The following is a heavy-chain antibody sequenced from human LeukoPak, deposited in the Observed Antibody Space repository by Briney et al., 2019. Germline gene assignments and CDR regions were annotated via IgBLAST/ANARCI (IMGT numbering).Heavy chain of an antibody. CDR2: ISSIGSTI. J-gene: IGHJ4*02. CDR1: GFTFSSYE. CDR3: ARALFHYYDSSGYPTGY. D-gene: IGHD3-22*01. V-gene: IGHV3-48*03. Sequence: PGGSLRLSCAASGFTFSSYEMNWVRQAPGKGLEWVSYISSIGSTIYYADSVKGRFTISRDNAKNSLYLQMNSLRAEDTAVYYCARALFHYYDSSGYPTGYWGQGTLVTVSS.